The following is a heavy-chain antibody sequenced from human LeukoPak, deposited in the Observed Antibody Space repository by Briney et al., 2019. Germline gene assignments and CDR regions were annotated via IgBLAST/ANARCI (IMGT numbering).Heavy chain of an antibody. D-gene: IGHD4/OR15-4a*01. V-gene: IGHV3-53*01. CDR3: ARRAGAYSHPYDY. CDR2: IFSDST. CDR1: LFTVSSNS. J-gene: IGHJ4*02. Sequence: PGGCLRDSCTVPLFTVSSNSMSSVCQAPRKGLWWGSFIFSDSTHYSDSVKGRFTISRDNSKNTLYLQMNSLRAEDTAVYYCARRAGAYSHPYDYWGQGTLVTVSS.